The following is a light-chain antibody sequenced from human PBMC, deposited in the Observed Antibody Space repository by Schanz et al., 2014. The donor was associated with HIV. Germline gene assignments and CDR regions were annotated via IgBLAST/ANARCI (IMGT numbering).Light chain of an antibody. V-gene: IGKV3-20*01. CDR3: QQSDSSPWT. CDR1: QTVSSN. CDR2: GAS. Sequence: EIVMTQAPATLSVSPGEKATLSCRASQTVSSNLPWDQQKPRQAPRLLIYGASRRATGIPDRFSGGGSGTDFTLTISRLEPEDFAVFYCQQSDSSPWTFGQGTKVEIK. J-gene: IGKJ1*01.